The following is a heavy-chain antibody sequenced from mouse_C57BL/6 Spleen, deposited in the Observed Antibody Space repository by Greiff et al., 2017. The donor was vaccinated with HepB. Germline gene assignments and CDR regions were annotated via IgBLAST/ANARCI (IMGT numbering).Heavy chain of an antibody. CDR3: AREENYYYGSSY. Sequence: QVQLKQSGAELVKPGASVKMSCKASGYTFTSYWITWVKQRPGQGLEWIGDIYPGSGSTNYNEKFKSKATLTVDTSSSTAYMQLSSLTSEDSAVYYCAREENYYYGSSYWGQGTTLTVSS. CDR2: IYPGSGST. J-gene: IGHJ2*01. CDR1: GYTFTSYW. V-gene: IGHV1-55*01. D-gene: IGHD1-1*01.